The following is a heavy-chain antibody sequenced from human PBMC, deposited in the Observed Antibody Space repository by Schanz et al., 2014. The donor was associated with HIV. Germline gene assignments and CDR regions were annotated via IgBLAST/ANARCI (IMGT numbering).Heavy chain of an antibody. V-gene: IGHV1-69*01. CDR1: GYNFGNLD. Sequence: QVWLVQSGAEVKKPGASVRVSCKASGYNFGNLDINWVRQAPGQGLEWMGGIIPIFGTSNYAQKFQGRVTITADDSKSTAYLEMSSLRCEDTAVYYCARERYSGRSYNFWGQGTLVTVSS. D-gene: IGHD1-26*01. J-gene: IGHJ4*02. CDR2: IIPIFGTS. CDR3: ARERYSGRSYNF.